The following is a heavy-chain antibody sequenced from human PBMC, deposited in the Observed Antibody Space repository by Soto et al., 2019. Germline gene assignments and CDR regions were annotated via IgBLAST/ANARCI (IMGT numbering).Heavy chain of an antibody. V-gene: IGHV4-59*08. D-gene: IGHD5-12*01. CDR3: ARRGYSDAFDI. J-gene: IGHJ3*02. CDR1: GGSISGYS. CDR2: IYYSGST. Sequence: SETLSLTCTVSGGSISGYSWSWIRQPPGKGLEWIGYIYYSGSTNYNPSLKSRVTISVDTSKNQFSLKLSSVTAADTAVYYCARRGYSDAFDIWGQGTMVTVSS.